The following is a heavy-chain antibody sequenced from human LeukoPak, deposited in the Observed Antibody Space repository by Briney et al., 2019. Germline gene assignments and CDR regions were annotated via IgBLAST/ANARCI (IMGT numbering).Heavy chain of an antibody. V-gene: IGHV3-23*01. D-gene: IGHD2-15*01. CDR3: TKTTTGYSSGQYPGWPADH. J-gene: IGHJ4*02. Sequence: GGSLRLSCTASGFTFNNYAMYWVRQAPRKGLEWVAGIFGSGGSAHYADSVNGRFTISRDKSKNTVYLHMDSLTGEDTAVYYCTKTTTGYSSGQYPGWPADHWGQGALVTVSS. CDR1: GFTFNNYA. CDR2: IFGSGGSA.